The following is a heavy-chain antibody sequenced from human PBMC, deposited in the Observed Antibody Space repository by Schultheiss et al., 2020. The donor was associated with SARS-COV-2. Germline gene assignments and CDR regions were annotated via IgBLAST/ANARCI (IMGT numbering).Heavy chain of an antibody. Sequence: SETLSLTCAVYGGSFSGYYWSWIRQPPGKGLEWIGEINHSGSTNYNPSLKSRVTISVDTSKNQFSLKLSSVTAADTAVYYCARGLRGYSYGYAIYYYGMDVWGQGTTVTVSS. V-gene: IGHV4-34*01. D-gene: IGHD5-18*01. J-gene: IGHJ6*02. CDR2: INHSGST. CDR3: ARGLRGYSYGYAIYYYGMDV. CDR1: GGSFSGYY.